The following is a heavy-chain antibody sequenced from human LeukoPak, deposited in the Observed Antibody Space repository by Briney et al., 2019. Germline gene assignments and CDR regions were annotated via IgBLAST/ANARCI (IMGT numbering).Heavy chain of an antibody. Sequence: ASVKVSCKASGGTFSSYAISWVRQAPGQGLEWMGGIIPIFGTANYAQRFQGRVTITADESTRTAYMELSSLRSEDTAVYYCAREWDFDTSGFYYYYWGQGTLVTVST. V-gene: IGHV1-69*01. CDR1: GGTFSSYA. CDR3: AREWDFDTSGFYYYY. D-gene: IGHD3-22*01. CDR2: IIPIFGTA. J-gene: IGHJ4*02.